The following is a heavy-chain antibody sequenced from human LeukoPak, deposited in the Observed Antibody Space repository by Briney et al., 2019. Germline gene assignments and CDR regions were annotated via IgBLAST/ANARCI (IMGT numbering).Heavy chain of an antibody. V-gene: IGHV6-1*01. CDR3: ARDLGYSGSSGLDY. J-gene: IGHJ4*02. Sequence: SQTLSLTCAISGDSVSSNSATWNWIRQSPSRGLEWLGRTYYRSKWKNDYAVSVKSRITFNPDTSKNQFSLQLNSVTPEDTAVYYCARDLGYSGSSGLDYWGQGTLVTVSS. D-gene: IGHD1-26*01. CDR2: TYYRSKWKN. CDR1: GDSVSSNSAT.